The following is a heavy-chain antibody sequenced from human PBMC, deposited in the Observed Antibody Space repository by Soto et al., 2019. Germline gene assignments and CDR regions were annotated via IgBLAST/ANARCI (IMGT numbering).Heavy chain of an antibody. D-gene: IGHD5-18*01. Sequence: QVQLVQSGAEVRRPGASVKVSCKASGYTFASYGISWVRQAPGQGLEWMGWISAYNGNTNYEHKLQGRVTMTTETATTTAYMELRSLRSDDTAVYYCVRAVGYSYGFDYWGQGTLVTVSS. CDR1: GYTFASYG. CDR3: VRAVGYSYGFDY. CDR2: ISAYNGNT. V-gene: IGHV1-18*01. J-gene: IGHJ4*02.